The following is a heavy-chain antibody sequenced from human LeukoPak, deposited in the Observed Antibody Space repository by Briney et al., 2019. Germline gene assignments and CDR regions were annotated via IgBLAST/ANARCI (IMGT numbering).Heavy chain of an antibody. D-gene: IGHD6-6*01. J-gene: IGHJ6*03. Sequence: GGSLRLSCTASGFAFGDYAMSWFRQAPGKGLEWVGFIRSKAYGGTTEYAASVKGRFTISRDDSKSIAYLQMNSLKTEDTAVYYCTRVLAAPRKEQSYYYYMDVWGKGTTVTVSS. CDR1: GFAFGDYA. CDR3: TRVLAAPRKEQSYYYYMDV. V-gene: IGHV3-49*03. CDR2: IRSKAYGGTT.